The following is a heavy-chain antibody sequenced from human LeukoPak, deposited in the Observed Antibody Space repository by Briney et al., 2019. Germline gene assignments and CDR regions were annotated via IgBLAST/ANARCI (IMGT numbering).Heavy chain of an antibody. CDR2: IYYSGST. CDR3: ARVTGYRIEDYFDY. J-gene: IGHJ4*02. Sequence: SETLSLTCAVYGVSFSGYYWSWIRQPPGKGLEWIGYIYYSGSTNYNPSLKSRVTISVETSKNEFSLKLRSVTAADTAVYYCARVTGYRIEDYFDYWGQGTLVTVSS. D-gene: IGHD6-13*01. V-gene: IGHV4-59*01. CDR1: GVSFSGYY.